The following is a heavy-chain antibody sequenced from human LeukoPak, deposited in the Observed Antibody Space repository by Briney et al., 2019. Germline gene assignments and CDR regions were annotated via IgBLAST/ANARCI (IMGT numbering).Heavy chain of an antibody. D-gene: IGHD1-1*01. V-gene: IGHV3-7*01. Sequence: GGSLRLSCAASGFTFSSYEMNWVRQAPGKGLGWVAKIEKDGSATYYVDSMKGRFTVSRDNAANSLYLQMSNLGVEDTALYSCARAGVTNQLGETYWYFDLWGRGTLVTVSS. CDR1: GFTFSSYE. CDR3: ARAGVTNQLGETYWYFDL. J-gene: IGHJ2*01. CDR2: IEKDGSAT.